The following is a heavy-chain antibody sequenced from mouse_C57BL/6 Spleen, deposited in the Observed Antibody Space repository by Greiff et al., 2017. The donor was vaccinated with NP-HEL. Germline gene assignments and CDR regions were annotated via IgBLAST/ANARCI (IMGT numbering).Heavy chain of an antibody. D-gene: IGHD2-4*01. CDR2: ISYDGSN. J-gene: IGHJ3*01. V-gene: IGHV3-6*01. CDR3: ARAGYDYRFAY. CDR1: GYSITSGYY. Sequence: EVKLVESGPGLVKPSQSLSLTCSVTGYSITSGYYWNWIRQFPGNKLEWMGYISYDGSNNYNPSLKNRISITRDTSKNQFFLKLNSVTTEDTATYYCARAGYDYRFAYWGQGTLVTVSA.